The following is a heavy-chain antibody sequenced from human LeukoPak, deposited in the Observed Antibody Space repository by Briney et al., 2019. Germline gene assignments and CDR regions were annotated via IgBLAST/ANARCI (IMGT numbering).Heavy chain of an antibody. J-gene: IGHJ4*02. CDR2: ISGSGGST. Sequence: PGGSLRLSCAASGFTFSSYAMSWVRQAPGKGLEWVSAISGSGGSTYYADSVKGRFTISRDNSKNTLYLQMNSLRAEDTAVYYCAKSVQFSSSWPYYFDYWGQGTLVTVSS. V-gene: IGHV3-23*01. CDR3: AKSVQFSSSWPYYFDY. CDR1: GFTFSSYA. D-gene: IGHD6-13*01.